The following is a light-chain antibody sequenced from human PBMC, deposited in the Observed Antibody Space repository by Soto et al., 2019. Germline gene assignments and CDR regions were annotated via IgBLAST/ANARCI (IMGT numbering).Light chain of an antibody. Sequence: DIQMTQSPSTLSASVGDRVTITCRASQSISSWLAGYQQKPGKAPKLLIYKESSLESGVPSRFSGSGSGTEFTITISSLQPDDFATYYCQQYNSYSQTFGQGTKVEIK. J-gene: IGKJ1*01. CDR1: QSISSW. V-gene: IGKV1-5*03. CDR3: QQYNSYSQT. CDR2: KES.